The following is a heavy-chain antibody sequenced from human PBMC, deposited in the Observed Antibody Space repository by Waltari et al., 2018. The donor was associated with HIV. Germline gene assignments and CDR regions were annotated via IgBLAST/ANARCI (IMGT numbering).Heavy chain of an antibody. CDR3: ARRHSSWYYFDY. V-gene: IGHV5-51*03. CDR2: SYPGDSDT. D-gene: IGHD6-13*01. J-gene: IGHJ4*02. Sequence: EVQLVQSGAEVKKPGESLKISCQGSGYSFTNYWISWVRQMPGKVLEWMGISYPGDSDTRYNPSFQGQVTISADKSISTAYLQWSSLKASDTAMYYCARRHSSWYYFDYWGQGTLVTVSS. CDR1: GYSFTNYW.